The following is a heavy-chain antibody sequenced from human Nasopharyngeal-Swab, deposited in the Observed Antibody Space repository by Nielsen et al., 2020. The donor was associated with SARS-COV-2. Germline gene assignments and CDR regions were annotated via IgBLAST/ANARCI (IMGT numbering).Heavy chain of an antibody. CDR3: ARFYCSSTSCPDYYGMDV. D-gene: IGHD2-2*01. Sequence: GGSLRLSCKGSGYSFTIYWIGWVRQMPGKGLEWMGIIYPGDSDTRYSPSFQGQVTISADKSISTAYLQWSSLKASDTAMYYCARFYCSSTSCPDYYGMDVWGQGTTVTVSS. J-gene: IGHJ6*02. CDR2: IYPGDSDT. CDR1: GYSFTIYW. V-gene: IGHV5-51*01.